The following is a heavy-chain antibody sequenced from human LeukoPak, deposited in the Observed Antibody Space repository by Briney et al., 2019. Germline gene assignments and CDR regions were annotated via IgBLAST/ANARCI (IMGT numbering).Heavy chain of an antibody. CDR3: ARAVTTRNWFDP. Sequence: SETLSLTCAVSGGSISSGGYSWSWIRQPPGKGLEWIGYIYYSGSTYYNPSLKSRVTISVDKSKNQFSLKLSSVTAADTAVYYCARAVTTRNWFDPWGQGTLVTVSS. V-gene: IGHV4-30-4*07. D-gene: IGHD4-17*01. CDR2: IYYSGST. J-gene: IGHJ5*02. CDR1: GGSISSGGYS.